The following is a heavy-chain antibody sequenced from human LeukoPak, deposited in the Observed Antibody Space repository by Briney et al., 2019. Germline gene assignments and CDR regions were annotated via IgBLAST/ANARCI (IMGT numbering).Heavy chain of an antibody. CDR1: GGSISSSSYY. Sequence: PSETLSLTCTVSGGSISSSSYYWGCIRQPPGKGLEWIGSIYYSGTTYYNPSHKSRATISVDTSKNQFSLKLSSVTAADTAVCYCARGASIAAAGKGWGQGTLVTVSS. J-gene: IGHJ4*02. V-gene: IGHV4-39*07. CDR2: IYYSGTT. D-gene: IGHD6-13*01. CDR3: ARGASIAAAGKG.